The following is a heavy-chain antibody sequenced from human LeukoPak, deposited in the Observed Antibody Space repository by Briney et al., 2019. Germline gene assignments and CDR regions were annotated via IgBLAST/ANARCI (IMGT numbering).Heavy chain of an antibody. CDR1: GGSISSGGYY. CDR2: IYYSGST. D-gene: IGHD3-9*01. Sequence: TLSLTCTVSGGSISSGGYYWSWIRQPPGKGLEWIGYIYYSGSTYYNPSLKSRVTISVDTSKNQFSLKLSSVTAADTAVYYCASIPDNILTLGYYYGMDVWGQGTTVTVSS. CDR3: ASIPDNILTLGYYYGMDV. V-gene: IGHV4-30-4*08. J-gene: IGHJ6*02.